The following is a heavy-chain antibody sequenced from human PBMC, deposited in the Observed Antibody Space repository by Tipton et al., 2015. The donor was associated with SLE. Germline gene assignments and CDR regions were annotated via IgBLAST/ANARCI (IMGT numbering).Heavy chain of an antibody. CDR2: IKQDGSEK. J-gene: IGHJ4*02. CDR1: GFTFSNAW. Sequence: SLRLSCAASGFTFSNAWMSWVRQAPGKGLEWVANIKQDGSEKYYVDSVKGRFTISRDNAKNSLYLQMNSLRAEDTAVYYCARGEVGALDYWGQGTLVTVSS. D-gene: IGHD1-26*01. CDR3: ARGEVGALDY. V-gene: IGHV3-7*01.